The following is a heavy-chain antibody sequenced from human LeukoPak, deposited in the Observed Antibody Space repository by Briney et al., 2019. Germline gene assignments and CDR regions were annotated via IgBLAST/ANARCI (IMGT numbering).Heavy chain of an antibody. V-gene: IGHV3-11*01. D-gene: IGHD3-10*01. J-gene: IGHJ5*02. Sequence: GGILRLSCAASGSTFSDYYMSWIRQAPGKGLEWVSYISCSGNTIYYVDSVKGRFTISRDNAKNSLYLQMNSLRAEDTAVYYCARDVYYGSGSYYRPRFGPWGQGTLVTVYS. CDR2: ISCSGNTI. CDR3: ARDVYYGSGSYYRPRFGP. CDR1: GSTFSDYY.